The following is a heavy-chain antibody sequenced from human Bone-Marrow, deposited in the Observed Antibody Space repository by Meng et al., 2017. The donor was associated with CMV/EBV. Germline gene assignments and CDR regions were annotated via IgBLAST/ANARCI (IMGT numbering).Heavy chain of an antibody. J-gene: IGHJ6*02. CDR2: ISSSGSTI. Sequence: GESLKISCAASGFTFSSYEMNWVRQAPGKGLEWVSYISSSGSTIYYADSVKGRFTISRDNAKNSLYLQMNSLRAEDTAVYYCARDRADRAYDFWSGYYLDYYYGMDVWGQGTTVTVYS. D-gene: IGHD3-3*01. CDR3: ARDRADRAYDFWSGYYLDYYYGMDV. V-gene: IGHV3-48*03. CDR1: GFTFSSYE.